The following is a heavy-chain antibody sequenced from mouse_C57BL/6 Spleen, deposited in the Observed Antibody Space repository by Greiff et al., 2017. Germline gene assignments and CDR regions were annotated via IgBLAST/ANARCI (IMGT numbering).Heavy chain of an antibody. V-gene: IGHV1-50*01. CDR3: AVYGNYRFAY. J-gene: IGHJ3*01. D-gene: IGHD2-1*01. CDR1: GYTFTSYW. CDR2: IDPSDSYT. Sequence: QSCKASGYTFTSYWMQWVKQRPGQGLEWIGEIDPSDSYTNYNQKFKGKATLTVDTSSSTAYMQLSSLTSEDSAVYYCAVYGNYRFAYWGQGTLVTVSA.